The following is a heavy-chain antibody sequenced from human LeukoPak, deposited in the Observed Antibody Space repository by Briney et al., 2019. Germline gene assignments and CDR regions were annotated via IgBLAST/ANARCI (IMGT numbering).Heavy chain of an antibody. D-gene: IGHD5-18*01. V-gene: IGHV4-59*08. J-gene: IGHJ4*02. Sequence: SETLSLTCTVSGDSISSYYWSWIRQPPGKGLEWIGYTYYSGSTKYNPSLKSRVSISLDTSKHQFFLKLSSVTAADTAVYYCARHVGYSYGFDYWGQGTLVTVSA. CDR3: ARHVGYSYGFDY. CDR2: TYYSGST. CDR1: GDSISSYY.